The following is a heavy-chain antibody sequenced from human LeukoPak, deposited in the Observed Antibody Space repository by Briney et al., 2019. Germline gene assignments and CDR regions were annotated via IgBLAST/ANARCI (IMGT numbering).Heavy chain of an antibody. J-gene: IGHJ4*02. Sequence: PGGSLRLSCAVSGFNVSSNYLNWVRQAPGKGPEWVSTIIGSAGHTYYADSVKGRFTISRDDSKNTLYLQMNSLRAEDTAVYSCAKYTSGTYYRGLDQWGQGTLVTVSS. CDR1: GFNVSSNY. D-gene: IGHD3-10*01. CDR2: IIGSAGHT. V-gene: IGHV3-23*01. CDR3: AKYTSGTYYRGLDQ.